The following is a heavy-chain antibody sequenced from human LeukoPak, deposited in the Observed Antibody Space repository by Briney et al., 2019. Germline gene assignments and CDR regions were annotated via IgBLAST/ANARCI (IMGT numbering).Heavy chain of an antibody. D-gene: IGHD3-9*01. CDR1: GGSISSGSYY. Sequence: SETLSLTCSVSGGSISSGSYYWSWIRQPAGKGLEWIGRIYTSGSTNYNPSLKSRVTISVDTSKNQFSLKLSSVTAADTAVYYCAREARLFDRLLRRDYYYYMDVWGKGTTVTISS. CDR3: AREARLFDRLLRRDYYYYMDV. V-gene: IGHV4-61*02. J-gene: IGHJ6*03. CDR2: IYTSGST.